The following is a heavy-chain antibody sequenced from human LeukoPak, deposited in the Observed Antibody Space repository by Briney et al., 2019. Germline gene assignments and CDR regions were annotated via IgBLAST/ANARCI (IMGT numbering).Heavy chain of an antibody. CDR3: ARVRGSSAYYYYYYMDV. J-gene: IGHJ6*03. V-gene: IGHV4-4*09. CDR2: IYTSGST. Sequence: SETLSLTCTVSGGSISSYYWSWIRQPPGKGLEWIGYIYTSGSTNYNPSLKSRVTILVDTSKNQFSLKLSSVTAADTVVYYCARVRGSSAYYYYYYMDVWGKGTTVTVSS. CDR1: GGSISSYY. D-gene: IGHD6-6*01.